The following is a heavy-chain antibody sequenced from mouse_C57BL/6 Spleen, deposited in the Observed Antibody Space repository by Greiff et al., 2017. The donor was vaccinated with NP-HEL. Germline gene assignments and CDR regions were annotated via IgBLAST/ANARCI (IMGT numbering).Heavy chain of an antibody. D-gene: IGHD1-1*01. CDR2: IDPENGDT. CDR3: TFYGGSLAWFAY. J-gene: IGHJ3*01. Sequence: VQLQQSGAELVRPGASVKLSCTASGFNIKDDYMHWVKQRPEQGLEWIGWIDPENGDTEYASKFQGKATITADTFSNTAYLQLSSLTSEDTAVYYCTFYGGSLAWFAYWGQGTLVTVSA. V-gene: IGHV14-4*01. CDR1: GFNIKDDY.